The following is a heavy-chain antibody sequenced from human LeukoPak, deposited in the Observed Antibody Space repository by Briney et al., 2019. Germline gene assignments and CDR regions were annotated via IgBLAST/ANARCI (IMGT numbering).Heavy chain of an antibody. J-gene: IGHJ4*02. Sequence: GGSLRLSCAASGFPFSSYWMHWVRQVPGKGLLWVSRINSDGSSTSYADSVKGRFTISRDNAKNTLYLQMNSLRAEDTAVYYCVNGVYSGSYLIYWGQGTLVTVSS. CDR2: INSDGSST. CDR3: VNGVYSGSYLIY. D-gene: IGHD1-26*01. V-gene: IGHV3-74*01. CDR1: GFPFSSYW.